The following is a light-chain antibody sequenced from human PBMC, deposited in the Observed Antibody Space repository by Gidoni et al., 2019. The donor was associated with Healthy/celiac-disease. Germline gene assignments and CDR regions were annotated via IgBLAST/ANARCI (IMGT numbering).Light chain of an antibody. CDR3: QQYGSAPPLT. Sequence: EIVFTQSPGPLSLSPGERATLSCRASQSVSSSYLVWYQQKPGQAPRLLIYGASSRATGIPDRFSGSGSGTDFTLTISRLEPEDFAVYYCQQYGSAPPLTFGGXTKVEIK. CDR2: GAS. V-gene: IGKV3-20*01. J-gene: IGKJ4*01. CDR1: QSVSSSY.